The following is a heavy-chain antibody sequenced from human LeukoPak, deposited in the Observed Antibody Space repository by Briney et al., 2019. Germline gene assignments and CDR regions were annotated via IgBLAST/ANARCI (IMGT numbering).Heavy chain of an antibody. J-gene: IGHJ5*02. V-gene: IGHV1-46*01. CDR3: ARDHSSGYTFDP. D-gene: IGHD3-22*01. CDR2: INPSGGST. CDR1: GYTFTSYY. Sequence: ASVKVSCKASGYTFTSYYMHWVRQAPGQGLEWMGIINPSGGSTSYAQKFQGRVTMTGDTSTSTVYMELSSLRSEDTAVYYCARDHSSGYTFDPWGQGTLVTVSS.